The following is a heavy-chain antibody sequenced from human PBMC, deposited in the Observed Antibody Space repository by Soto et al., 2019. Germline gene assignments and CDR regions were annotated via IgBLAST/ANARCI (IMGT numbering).Heavy chain of an antibody. CDR3: ARLSIGILRFLEWSFDY. CDR2: ISSSSSYI. D-gene: IGHD3-3*01. J-gene: IGHJ4*02. CDR1: GFSFSTYT. Sequence: EVQLVESGGGLVKPGGSLRLSCAAAGFSFSTYTMSWVRQAPGKGLEWVSSISSSSSYIYYSDSMKGRFTISRDNAKNSLFLQINRRRLEHTAVYHCARLSIGILRFLEWSFDYWGQGTLVTVSS. V-gene: IGHV3-21*01.